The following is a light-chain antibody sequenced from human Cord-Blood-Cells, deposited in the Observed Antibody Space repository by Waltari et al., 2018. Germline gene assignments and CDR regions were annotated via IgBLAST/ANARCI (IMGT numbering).Light chain of an antibody. V-gene: IGLV2-14*03. CDR2: DVS. CDR1: SSDVGGYNY. CDR3: SSYTSSSTLWV. J-gene: IGLJ3*02. Sequence: QSALTQPASVSGSPGQSITISCTGTSSDVGGYNYVSWDQQHPGKAPKLMIYDVSNRPAGVSNRFSGSKSGNTASLTISALQAEDEADYYCSSYTSSSTLWVFGGGTKLTVL.